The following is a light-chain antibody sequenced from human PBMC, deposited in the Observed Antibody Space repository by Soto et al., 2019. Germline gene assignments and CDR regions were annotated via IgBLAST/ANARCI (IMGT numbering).Light chain of an antibody. CDR2: AAS. CDR1: QPISDY. CDR3: QQTYTTPLYT. J-gene: IGKJ2*01. V-gene: IGKV1-39*01. Sequence: DVQMTLSPFFLSASVGDSIAITCRASQPISDYLNWYQHKPSKAPKLLIHAASILQPGVPSRFSGSGSGTDFTLTISSLVPDDCATYFCQQTYTTPLYTFGQGTHLEI.